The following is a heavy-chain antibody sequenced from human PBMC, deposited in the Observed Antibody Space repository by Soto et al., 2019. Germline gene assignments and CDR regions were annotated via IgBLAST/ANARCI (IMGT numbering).Heavy chain of an antibody. CDR3: ARSPAPDSGSDS. Sequence: GASVKVSCKASGGTFSSYAISWVRQAPGQGLEWMGGIIPIFGTANYAQKFQGRVTITADESTSTAYMELSSLRSEDTAVYYCARSPAPDSGSDSWGQGTLGTVSS. D-gene: IGHD1-26*01. CDR1: GGTFSSYA. CDR2: IIPIFGTA. J-gene: IGHJ4*02. V-gene: IGHV1-69*13.